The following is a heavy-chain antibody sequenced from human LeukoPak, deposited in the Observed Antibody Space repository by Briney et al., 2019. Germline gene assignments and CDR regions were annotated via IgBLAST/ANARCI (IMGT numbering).Heavy chain of an antibody. CDR2: ITYDGSDK. V-gene: IGHV3-30*04. J-gene: IGHJ4*02. D-gene: IGHD4/OR15-4a*01. Sequence: RSGGSLRLSCAASGFKLKTYCIHWVRQAPGKGLEWLAVITYDGSDKYYADSVKGRLTISRDNSKKTLYLQMDNLIGEDTAVYYCAREDRFGATYSIDYWGQGTLVTVSS. CDR1: GFKLKTYC. CDR3: AREDRFGATYSIDY.